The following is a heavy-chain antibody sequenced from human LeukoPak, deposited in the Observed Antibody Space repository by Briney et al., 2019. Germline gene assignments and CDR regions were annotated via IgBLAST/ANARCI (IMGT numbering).Heavy chain of an antibody. Sequence: GGSLRLSCAASGFTFSIYGMHWVRQAPGKGLEWVAFVRYDGGNEYYEASVKGRFTISRDNSKNTLYLQMNSLRAEDTAVYYCASRRYSNPYGLQKSDHYFDYWGQGTLVTVSS. J-gene: IGHJ4*02. CDR1: GFTFSIYG. CDR3: ASRRYSNPYGLQKSDHYFDY. CDR2: VRYDGGNE. D-gene: IGHD4-11*01. V-gene: IGHV3-30*02.